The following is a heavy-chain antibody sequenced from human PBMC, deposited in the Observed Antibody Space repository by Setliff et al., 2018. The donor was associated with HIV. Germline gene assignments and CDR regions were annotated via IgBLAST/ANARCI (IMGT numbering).Heavy chain of an antibody. D-gene: IGHD3-16*02. CDR1: GGSFRVYY. CDR2: INHSGST. J-gene: IGHJ4*02. Sequence: SETLPRTCAVYGGSFRVYYWSWIRQPPGKGLEWIGEINHSGSTNYNPSLKSRVTITVDTSKSQFSLKLSSATAADTALYYCARGSDYIWGNYRFPFEYWGQGTLVTVSS. CDR3: ARGSDYIWGNYRFPFEY. V-gene: IGHV4-34*01.